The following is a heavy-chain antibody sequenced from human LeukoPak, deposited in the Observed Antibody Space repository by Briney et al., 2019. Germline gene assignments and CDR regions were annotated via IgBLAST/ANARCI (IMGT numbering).Heavy chain of an antibody. V-gene: IGHV3-23*01. J-gene: IGHJ1*01. CDR1: GFTFSDTY. CDR2: ISGSGGST. D-gene: IGHD3-22*01. CDR3: ARQDRYRYYYDSSGHISH. Sequence: GGSLRLSCAVSGFTFSDTYMTWIRQAPGKGLEWVSAISGSGGSTYYADSVKGRFTISRDNSKNTLYLQMNSLRAEDTAVYYCARQDRYRYYYDSSGHISHWGQGTLVTVSS.